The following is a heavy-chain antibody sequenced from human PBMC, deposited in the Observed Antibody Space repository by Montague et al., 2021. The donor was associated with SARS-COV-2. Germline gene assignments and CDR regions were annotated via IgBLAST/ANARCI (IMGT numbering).Heavy chain of an antibody. CDR3: AKVLRRYQLLTDAFDI. CDR1: GFTFNSYA. J-gene: IGHJ3*02. Sequence: SLRLSCAASGFTFNSYAMTWVRQAPGKGLGWVSSISGSGNNAFFADSVKGRFTISRDNSENTLYLQMNSLTAEDTAVYYCAKVLRRYQLLTDAFDIWGQGTMVTVSS. CDR2: ISGSGNNA. V-gene: IGHV3-23*01. D-gene: IGHD2-2*01.